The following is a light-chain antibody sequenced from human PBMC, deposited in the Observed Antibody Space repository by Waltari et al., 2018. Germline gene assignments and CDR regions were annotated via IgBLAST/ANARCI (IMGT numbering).Light chain of an antibody. Sequence: QSALTQPASVSGSPGQSITISCTGTIGVVGGYNYVSWYQQHPGKAPKLMIYDVTNRPSGVSNRFSGSKSGNTASLTISGLQAEDEADYYCSSYTSSSTLAFGGGTKLTVL. CDR2: DVT. V-gene: IGLV2-14*03. J-gene: IGLJ2*01. CDR3: SSYTSSSTLA. CDR1: IGVVGGYNY.